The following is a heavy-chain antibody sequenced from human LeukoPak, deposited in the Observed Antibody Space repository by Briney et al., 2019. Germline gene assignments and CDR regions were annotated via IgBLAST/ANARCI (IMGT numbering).Heavy chain of an antibody. J-gene: IGHJ4*02. V-gene: IGHV4-34*01. D-gene: IGHD1-26*01. CDR3: ARDPSLGSYHIEYFDY. CDR2: INHSGST. Sequence: PSETLSLTCAVYGGSFSGYYWSWIRQPPGKGLEWIGEINHSGSTNYNPSLKSRVTISVDTSKNQFSPKLSSVTAADTAVYYCARDPSLGSYHIEYFDYWGQGTLVTVSS. CDR1: GGSFSGYY.